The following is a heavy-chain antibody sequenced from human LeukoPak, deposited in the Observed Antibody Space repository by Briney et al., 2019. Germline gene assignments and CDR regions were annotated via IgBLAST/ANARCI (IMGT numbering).Heavy chain of an antibody. V-gene: IGHV3-48*03. Sequence: GGSLRLSCAASGFTFSSYEMNWVRQAPGKGLEWVSYISSSGSTIYYADSVKGRFTISRDKAKHSLYLQMNSLRAEDTAVYYCAREDYYDSSGYYSDAFDIWGQGTMVTVSS. D-gene: IGHD3-22*01. CDR3: AREDYYDSSGYYSDAFDI. J-gene: IGHJ3*02. CDR1: GFTFSSYE. CDR2: ISSSGSTI.